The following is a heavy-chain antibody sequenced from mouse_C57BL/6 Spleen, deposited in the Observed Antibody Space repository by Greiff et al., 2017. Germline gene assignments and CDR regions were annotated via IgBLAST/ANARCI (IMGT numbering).Heavy chain of an antibody. V-gene: IGHV1-52*01. Sequence: QVQLQQPGAELVRPGSSVKLSCKASGYTFTSYWMHWVKQRPIQGLEWIGNIDPSDSETHYNQKFKDKATLTVDKSSSTAYMQLISLTSDDSAVYYCARNGYYYFYDWGQGTTLTVSS. D-gene: IGHD2-3*01. J-gene: IGHJ2*01. CDR2: IDPSDSET. CDR3: ARNGYYYFYD. CDR1: GYTFTSYW.